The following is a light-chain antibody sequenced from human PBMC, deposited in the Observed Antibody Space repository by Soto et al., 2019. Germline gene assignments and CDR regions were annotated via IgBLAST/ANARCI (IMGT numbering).Light chain of an antibody. V-gene: IGLV2-14*01. CDR3: CSYTSSSTLV. CDR2: DVN. Sequence: QSVLTQPASVSGSPGQSITISCTGTSSDVGGYNDVSWYQQHPGKAPKLMIYDVNNRPSGVSNRFSGSKSGNTASLTISGLQAEDEADYYCCSYTSSSTLVFGGGTKLTVL. CDR1: SSDVGGYND. J-gene: IGLJ2*01.